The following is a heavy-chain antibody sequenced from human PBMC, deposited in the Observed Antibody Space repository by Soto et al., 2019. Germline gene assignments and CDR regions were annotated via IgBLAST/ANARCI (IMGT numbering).Heavy chain of an antibody. D-gene: IGHD3-22*01. CDR2: NIHICGTE. CDR1: GGTFSSYA. CDR3: ARAYSSGYPYFDY. Sequence: QVQLVQSGAEVKKPGSSVKVSCKASGGTFSSYAISWVRQAPGQGLAWMGGNIHICGTENYAQKLQGRVTITADESTSTAYMELSSLRSEDTAVYYCARAYSSGYPYFDYWGQGTLVTVSS. J-gene: IGHJ4*02. V-gene: IGHV1-69*12.